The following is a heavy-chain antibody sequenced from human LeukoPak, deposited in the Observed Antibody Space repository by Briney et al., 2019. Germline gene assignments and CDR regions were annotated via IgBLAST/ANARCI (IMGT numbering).Heavy chain of an antibody. J-gene: IGHJ4*02. Sequence: SETLSLTCTVSGGSISGYYWSWIRQPPRKGLEWIGYIYYSGSTKYNPSFNSRVTMSVDTSKNQSSLKLTSVTAADTAVYFCAREGTTGWAFWGQGAQVTVSS. V-gene: IGHV4-59*01. CDR3: AREGTTGWAF. CDR2: IYYSGST. D-gene: IGHD1-1*01. CDR1: GGSISGYY.